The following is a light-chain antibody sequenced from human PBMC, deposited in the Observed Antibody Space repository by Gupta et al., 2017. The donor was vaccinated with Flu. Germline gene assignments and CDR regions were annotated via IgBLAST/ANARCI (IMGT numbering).Light chain of an antibody. CDR3: QSYDSSLSAWV. V-gene: IGLV1-40*01. CDR1: SSNIGPGD. J-gene: IGLJ3*02. CDR2: GNN. Sequence: QSVLTHPPSVSRPPGQRVTVSCTGSSSNIGPGDVHWYQQLPGTAPKLLIYGNNNRPSGVPDRFSGSKAGTSASLAINGLQAEDEAEYDCQSYDSSLSAWVFGGGTKLTVI.